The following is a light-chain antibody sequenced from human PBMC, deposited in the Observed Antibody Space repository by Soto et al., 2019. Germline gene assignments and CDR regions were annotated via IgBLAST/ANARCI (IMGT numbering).Light chain of an antibody. J-gene: IGKJ2*01. Sequence: EIEMTQSPATLSLAPGERVTLSCRASESVSTNLAWYQQKAGQAPRLLIYGASTRATGIPARFSGSGSGTDFTLTISRLEPEDFAVYYCQQYGGSPRTFGQGTKLEMK. CDR2: GAS. CDR1: ESVSTN. CDR3: QQYGGSPRT. V-gene: IGKV3-20*01.